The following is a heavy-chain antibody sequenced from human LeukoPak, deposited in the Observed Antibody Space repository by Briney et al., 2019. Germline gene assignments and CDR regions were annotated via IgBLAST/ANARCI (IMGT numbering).Heavy chain of an antibody. CDR2: ISGSGGST. Sequence: XXXXXYGMSWVRQAPGXGLXWVSAISGSGGSTYYADSVKGRFTISRDNSKXTLYLQMNSLRAEDTAVYYXXXXGXXXXYWGQGXLXTVSS. J-gene: IGHJ4*02. CDR3: XXXGXXXXY. V-gene: IGHV3-23*01. CDR1: XXXXXYG.